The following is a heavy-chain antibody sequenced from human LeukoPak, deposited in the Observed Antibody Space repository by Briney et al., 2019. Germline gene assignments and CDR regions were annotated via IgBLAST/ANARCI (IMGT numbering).Heavy chain of an antibody. V-gene: IGHV4-39*07. CDR1: GGSISSSSYY. CDR3: ARDRSGDYGDYEYYFDY. D-gene: IGHD4-17*01. Sequence: ASETLSLTCTVSGGSISSSSYYWGWIRQPPGKGLEWIGSIYYSGSTYYNPSLKSRVTISVDTSKNQFSLKLSSVTAADTAVYYCARDRSGDYGDYEYYFDYWGQGTLVTVSS. J-gene: IGHJ4*02. CDR2: IYYSGST.